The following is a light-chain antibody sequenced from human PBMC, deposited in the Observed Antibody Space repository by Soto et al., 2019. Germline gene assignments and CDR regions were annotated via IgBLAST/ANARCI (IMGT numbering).Light chain of an antibody. CDR3: QQYNDWPPST. J-gene: IGKJ2*02. CDR2: GAS. V-gene: IGKV3-15*01. Sequence: EIVLTQSPATLSVSPGERVTVSCRASQSVSSDLAWYQQKPGQAPRLLIYGASTRATGLPARFSGSGSGTEFTPTISSLLCEDFAVYYCQQYNDWPPSTFGQGTKPEIK. CDR1: QSVSSD.